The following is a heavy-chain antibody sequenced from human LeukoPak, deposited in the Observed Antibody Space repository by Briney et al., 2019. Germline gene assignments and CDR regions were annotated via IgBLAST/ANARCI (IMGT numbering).Heavy chain of an antibody. CDR3: AKLGGQELHNYYVAV. Sequence: PGGSLRLSCAASGFTFSSYAVSWVRQAPGKGLEWVSGIIDSGESTYYANFAKGRFTISRDNSNNTLYLQMNSLRAEDTAVYYCAKLGGQELHNYYVAVCGKGTTVAVSS. CDR2: IIDSGEST. CDR1: GFTFSSYA. V-gene: IGHV3-23*01. D-gene: IGHD3-16*01. J-gene: IGHJ6*03.